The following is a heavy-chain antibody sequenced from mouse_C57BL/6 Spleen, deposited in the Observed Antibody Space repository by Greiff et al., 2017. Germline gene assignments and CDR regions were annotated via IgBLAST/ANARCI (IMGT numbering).Heavy chain of an antibody. CDR3: ARYRYGSPLDY. D-gene: IGHD1-1*01. CDR2: INPSSGYT. J-gene: IGHJ2*01. V-gene: IGHV1-4*01. CDR1: GYTFTSYT. Sequence: QVQLQQSGAELARPGASVKMSCKASGYTFTSYTMHWVKQRPGQGLEWIGYINPSSGYTKYNQKFKDKATLTADKSSSTAYMQLSSLTSEDSAVYYCARYRYGSPLDYWCQGTTLTVSS.